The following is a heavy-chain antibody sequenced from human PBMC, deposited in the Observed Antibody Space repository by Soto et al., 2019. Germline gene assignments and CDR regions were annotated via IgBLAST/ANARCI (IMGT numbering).Heavy chain of an antibody. CDR1: GYSFTTYG. Sequence: QVHLVQSGAEVKKPGASVKVSCKGSGYSFTTYGISWVRQAPGQGLEWMAWISAHNGNTNYAQKLQGRVTVTRDTSTSTAYMELRRMRSDDTAVYYCAGGRHGDYWGQGALVTVSS. CDR3: AGGRHGDY. CDR2: ISAHNGNT. V-gene: IGHV1-18*01. J-gene: IGHJ4*02.